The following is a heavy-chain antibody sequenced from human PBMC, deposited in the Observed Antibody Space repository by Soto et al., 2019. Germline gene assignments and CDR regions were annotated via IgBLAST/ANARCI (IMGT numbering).Heavy chain of an antibody. Sequence: EVQLVESGGGLVQPGGSLRLSCAASGFTFSTYWMHWARQAPGKGLVWVSRITNDGSITNYADSVKGRFTISRDNAKNTLYLQMDSLRAEDTAVYYCARGTRVGGFGELQYWGRGTLVTVSS. D-gene: IGHD3-10*01. CDR2: ITNDGSIT. V-gene: IGHV3-74*01. J-gene: IGHJ4*01. CDR1: GFTFSTYW. CDR3: ARGTRVGGFGELQY.